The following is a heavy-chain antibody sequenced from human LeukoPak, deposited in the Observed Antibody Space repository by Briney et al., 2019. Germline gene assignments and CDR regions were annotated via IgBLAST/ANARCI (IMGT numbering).Heavy chain of an antibody. D-gene: IGHD5-18*01. CDR1: GYTFTVYY. Sequence: EASVTVSCTASGYTFTVYYMHWVRQAPGQGLEGMGWINPNSGGTNYAQKFQGRVTMTRDTSISTAYMELSRLRSDDTAVYYCARDGPRIQLWSFDYWGEGTLVTVSS. V-gene: IGHV1-2*02. CDR3: ARDGPRIQLWSFDY. CDR2: INPNSGGT. J-gene: IGHJ4*02.